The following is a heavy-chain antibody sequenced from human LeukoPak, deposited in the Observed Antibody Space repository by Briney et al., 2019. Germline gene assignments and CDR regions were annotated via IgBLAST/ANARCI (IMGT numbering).Heavy chain of an antibody. CDR3: ARDYSGYDWAAFDF. CDR1: GDSVSSYRAA. CDR2: TYYRSKWYN. Sequence: SQTLSLTCAISGDSVSSYRAAWNWIRQSPSRGLEWLGRTYYRSKWYNDYAPFVKSRININSDTSKNQFSLQLRSVTPEDTAVYYCARDYSGYDWAAFDFWGQGTILTVSS. V-gene: IGHV6-1*01. J-gene: IGHJ3*01. D-gene: IGHD5-12*01.